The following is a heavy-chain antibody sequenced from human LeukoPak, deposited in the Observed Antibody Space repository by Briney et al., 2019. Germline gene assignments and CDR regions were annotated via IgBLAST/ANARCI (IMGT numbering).Heavy chain of an antibody. J-gene: IGHJ4*02. V-gene: IGHV4-59*01. CDR2: IYYSGST. CDR3: TRGAGWLIDY. Sequence: SETLSLTCTVSGGSISSYYWSWIRQPPGKGLEWIGYIYYSGSTNYNPSLKSRVTISVDTSKEQFSLKVNSVTAADTAVYYCTRGAGWLIDYWGQGILVTVSS. D-gene: IGHD3-16*01. CDR1: GGSISSYY.